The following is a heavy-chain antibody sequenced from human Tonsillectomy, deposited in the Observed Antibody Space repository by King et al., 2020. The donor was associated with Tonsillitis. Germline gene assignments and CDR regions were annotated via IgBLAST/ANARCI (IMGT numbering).Heavy chain of an antibody. CDR2: IIGSGGST. D-gene: IGHD2-8*02. V-gene: IGHV3-23*04. CDR1: GFTFTSYP. CDR3: AKDWYAFDI. J-gene: IGHJ3*02. Sequence: VQLVESGGGLVQPGGSLRPSCPASGFTFTSYPRSWVRQAPGRGLEWFSAIIGSGGSTYYADSVKGRFTISRDNSKNTLYLQMNSLRAEDTAVYYCAKDWYAFDIWGQGTMVTVSS.